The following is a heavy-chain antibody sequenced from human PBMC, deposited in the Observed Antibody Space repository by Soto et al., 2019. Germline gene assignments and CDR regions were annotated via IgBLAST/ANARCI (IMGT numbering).Heavy chain of an antibody. J-gene: IGHJ4*02. CDR3: ARVGDYYDSSGYPYYFDY. Sequence: QVQLQESGPGLVKPSQTLSLTCTVSGDSIRSGGYYWSWIRQHPGKGLEWIGYIYYSGSTYYSPSLKSLLTTSVDTSKNQFSLKLSSVTAADTAVYYCARVGDYYDSSGYPYYFDYWGQGTLVTVSS. V-gene: IGHV4-31*01. CDR1: GDSIRSGGYY. CDR2: IYYSGST. D-gene: IGHD3-22*01.